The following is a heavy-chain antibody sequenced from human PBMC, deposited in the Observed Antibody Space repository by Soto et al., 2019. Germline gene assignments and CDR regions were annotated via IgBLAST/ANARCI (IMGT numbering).Heavy chain of an antibody. D-gene: IGHD3-3*01. CDR3: ARGRITIFGVVKYYFDY. CDR1: GYTFTSYA. CDR2: INAGNGNT. V-gene: IGHV1-3*01. J-gene: IGHJ4*02. Sequence: GASVKVSCKASGYTFTSYAMHWVRQAPGQRLEWMGWINAGNGNTRYSQKFQGRVTITRDTSASTAYMELSSLRSEDTAVYYCARGRITIFGVVKYYFDYWGQGTLVTVSS.